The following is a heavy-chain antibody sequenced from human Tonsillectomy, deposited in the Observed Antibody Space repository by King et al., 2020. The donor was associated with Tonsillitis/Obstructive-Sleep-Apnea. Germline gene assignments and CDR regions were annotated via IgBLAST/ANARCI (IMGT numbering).Heavy chain of an antibody. CDR3: AKDHRGGRYCSGNSCPTFGMDV. D-gene: IGHD2-15*01. CDR1: GFTFSTYG. J-gene: IGHJ6*02. V-gene: IGHV3-23*04. Sequence: VQLVESGGGLVQPGGSLRLSCAASGFTFSTYGMSWVRQAPGKGPEWVSVISGSGNSTYYSDSVKGRFTISRDNSKNTLYLQMNSLRTEDTAVYYCAKDHRGGRYCSGNSCPTFGMDVWGQGTPVTVSS. CDR2: ISGSGNST.